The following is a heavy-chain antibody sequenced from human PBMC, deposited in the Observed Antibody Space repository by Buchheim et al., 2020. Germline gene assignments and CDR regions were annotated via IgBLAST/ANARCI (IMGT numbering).Heavy chain of an antibody. CDR2: IYTSGST. CDR3: ASWGTIAVAGTEPPSDYYYYGMDV. Sequence: QVQLQESGPGLVKPSQTLSLTCTVSGGSISSGSYYWSWIRQPAGKGLEWIGRIYTSGSTNYNPSLKSRVTISVDTSKNQFSLKLSSVTAADTAVYYCASWGTIAVAGTEPPSDYYYYGMDVWGQGTT. D-gene: IGHD6-19*01. CDR1: GGSISSGSYY. J-gene: IGHJ6*02. V-gene: IGHV4-61*02.